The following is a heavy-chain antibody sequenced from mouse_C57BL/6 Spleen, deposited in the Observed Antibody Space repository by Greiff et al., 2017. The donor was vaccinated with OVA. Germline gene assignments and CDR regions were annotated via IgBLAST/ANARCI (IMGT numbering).Heavy chain of an antibody. CDR2: IDPANGNT. J-gene: IGHJ4*01. V-gene: IGHV14-3*01. Sequence: VQLKQSVAELVRPGASVKLSCTASGFNIKNTYMHWVKQRPEQGLEWIGRIDPANGNTKYAPKFQGKATITADTSSNTAYLQLSSLTSEDTDIYYCAGGATVVAPYAMDYWGQGTSVTVSS. CDR1: GFNIKNTY. CDR3: AGGATVVAPYAMDY. D-gene: IGHD1-1*01.